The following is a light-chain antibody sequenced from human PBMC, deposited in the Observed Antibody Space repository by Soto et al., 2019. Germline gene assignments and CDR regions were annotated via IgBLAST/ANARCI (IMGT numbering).Light chain of an antibody. V-gene: IGLV1-40*01. J-gene: IGLJ2*01. CDR1: RSNIEAGYH. Sequence: QSVLTQPPSVSGAPGQRVTISCTGGRSNIEAGYHVHWYQQLPGRAPKLLVFGNDNRPSGVPDRFSGSRSSTSASLAITGLQPEDEADYFCAAWDDSLNGVQRFGGGTKLTVL. CDR2: GND. CDR3: AAWDDSLNGVQR.